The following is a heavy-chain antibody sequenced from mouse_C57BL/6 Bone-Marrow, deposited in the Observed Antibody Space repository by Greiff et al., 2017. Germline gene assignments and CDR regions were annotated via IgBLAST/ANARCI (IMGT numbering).Heavy chain of an antibody. CDR3: AYGVVY. V-gene: IGHV1-81*01. CDR2: IYPRSGNT. CDR1: GYTFTSYG. D-gene: IGHD1-1*02. Sequence: QVQLQQSGAELARPGASVKLSCKASGYTFTSYGISWVKQRTGQGLEWIGEIYPRSGNTYYNEKFKGKATLTADKSSSTAYMELRSLTSEDSAVYFCAYGVVYWGQGTTLTVSS. J-gene: IGHJ2*01.